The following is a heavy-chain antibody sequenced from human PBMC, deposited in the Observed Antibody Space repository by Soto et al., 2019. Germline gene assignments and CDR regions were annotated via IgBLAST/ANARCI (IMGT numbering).Heavy chain of an antibody. CDR3: AKAYFVWSSEQPYYFDY. D-gene: IGHD3-16*01. CDR1: GFTFSNYA. Sequence: EVQLLDSGGGLVQPGGSLRLSCAASGFTFSNYAMTWVRQGPGKGLEWVSGISGSGGRSYYADSVKGRFTISRDNSKSTLYLQMNILLAEDSAVYYCAKAYFVWSSEQPYYFDYWGQGTLVTVSS. V-gene: IGHV3-23*01. CDR2: ISGSGGRS. J-gene: IGHJ4*02.